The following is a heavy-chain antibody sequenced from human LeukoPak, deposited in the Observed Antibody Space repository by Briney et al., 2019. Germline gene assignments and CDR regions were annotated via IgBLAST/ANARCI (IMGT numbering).Heavy chain of an antibody. CDR3: ARDRPQIYDSSGYYYYYYYMDV. J-gene: IGHJ6*03. CDR2: INPNSGGT. D-gene: IGHD3-22*01. CDR1: GYTFTGYY. Sequence: GASVKVSCKASGYTFTGYYMHWVRQAPGQGLEWMGWINPNSGGTNYAQKFQGRVTMTRDTSISTAYMELSRLRSDDTAVYYCARDRPQIYDSSGYYYYYYYMDVWGKGTTVTVSS. V-gene: IGHV1-2*02.